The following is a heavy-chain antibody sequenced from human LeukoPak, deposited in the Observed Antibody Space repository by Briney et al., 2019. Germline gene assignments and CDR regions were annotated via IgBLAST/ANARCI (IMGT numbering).Heavy chain of an antibody. CDR2: INHSGST. J-gene: IGHJ4*02. Sequence: SETLSLTCAVYGGSFSGYYWSWIRQPPGKGLEWIGEINHSGSTNYNPSLKSRVTISVDTSKNQFSLKLSSVTAADTAVYYCARLYDYVWGSSLYFDYWGQGTLVTVSS. V-gene: IGHV4-34*01. CDR1: GGSFSGYY. D-gene: IGHD3-16*01. CDR3: ARLYDYVWGSSLYFDY.